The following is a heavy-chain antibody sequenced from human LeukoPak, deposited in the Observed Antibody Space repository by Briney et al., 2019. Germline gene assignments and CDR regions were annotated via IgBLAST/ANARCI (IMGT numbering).Heavy chain of an antibody. D-gene: IGHD5-18*01. CDR2: IYYSGST. CDR3: ARLPDTAMVED. Sequence: SETLSLTCTVSGGSISSSSYYWGWIRQPPGKGLEWIGSIYYSGSTYYNPSLKSRVTISVDTSKNQFSLKLSSVTAADTAVYYCARLPDTAMVEDWGQRTLVTVSS. V-gene: IGHV4-39*01. CDR1: GGSISSSSYY. J-gene: IGHJ4*02.